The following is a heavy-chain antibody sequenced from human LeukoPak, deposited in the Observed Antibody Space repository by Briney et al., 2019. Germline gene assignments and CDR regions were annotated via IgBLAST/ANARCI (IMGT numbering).Heavy chain of an antibody. D-gene: IGHD6-13*01. V-gene: IGHV4-59*01. CDR1: GASISSYY. CDR3: ASGPYPAAGTDHQFDY. CDR2: IFYSGST. J-gene: IGHJ4*02. Sequence: SETLSLTCTVSGASISSYYWSWIRQPPGKGLEWIGYIFYSGSTLYNPSLQSRVTISVDTSKNQFSLKLTSVAAADTAVYYCASGPYPAAGTDHQFDYWGQGTLVTVSS.